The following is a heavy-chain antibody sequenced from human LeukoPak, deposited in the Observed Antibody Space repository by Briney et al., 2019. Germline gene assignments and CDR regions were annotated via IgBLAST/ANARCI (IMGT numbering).Heavy chain of an antibody. D-gene: IGHD3-22*01. V-gene: IGHV3-7*01. Sequence: GGSPRLSCAAAGFTFSNYWNSWGRQPPGRGREGRANINQDGREIYYMDSVKGRFTISRDNGKNSLYLKINSVRAADTAVYYCARDQRSMILVRTTNWFFDLWGRGTLVTVSS. CDR2: INQDGREI. J-gene: IGHJ2*01. CDR1: GFTFSNYW. CDR3: ARDQRSMILVRTTNWFFDL.